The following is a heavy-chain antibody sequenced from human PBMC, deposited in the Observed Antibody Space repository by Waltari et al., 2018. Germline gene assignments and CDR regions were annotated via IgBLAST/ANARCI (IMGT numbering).Heavy chain of an antibody. J-gene: IGHJ4*02. D-gene: IGHD5-12*01. V-gene: IGHV3-7*03. CDR2: IKQDGSEK. Sequence: EVQLVESGGGLVQPGGSLRLSCAASGFTFSSSWMSWVRQAPGKGLEWVANIKQDGSEKYYVDSVKGRFTISRDNAKNSLYLQMNSLRAEDTAVYYCARGGRWLQGYFDYWGQGTLVTVSS. CDR3: ARGGRWLQGYFDY. CDR1: GFTFSSSW.